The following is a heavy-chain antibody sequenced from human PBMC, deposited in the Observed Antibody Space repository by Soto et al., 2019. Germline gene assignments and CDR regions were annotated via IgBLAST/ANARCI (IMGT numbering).Heavy chain of an antibody. V-gene: IGHV3-23*01. CDR1: GFTFDGQP. Sequence: GESLKISCAASGFTFDGQPMSWVRQAPGKGLEWVSTISGSGVSTFYTDSLKGRFTTSRDNSKNALYLQINSLRAEDTAVYYCAKLSGHWLFNFFEFWGQGTLVTVSS. CDR3: AKLSGHWLFNFFEF. D-gene: IGHD1-1*01. CDR2: ISGSGVST. J-gene: IGHJ4*02.